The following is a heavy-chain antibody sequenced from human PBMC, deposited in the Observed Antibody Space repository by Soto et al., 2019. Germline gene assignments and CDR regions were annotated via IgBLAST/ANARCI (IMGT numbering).Heavy chain of an antibody. Sequence: QVQLVESGGGVVQPGRSLRLSCEASGFTFSGYGMHWVRQAPGKGLEWVAVISYYGTNEYYEDSVKGRFTISRDNSKNTLYLQMNSLRIEDTAVYFCAKEDPSWRYPLDHWGQGSQVTVSS. CDR1: GFTFSGYG. J-gene: IGHJ4*02. CDR2: ISYYGTNE. D-gene: IGHD3-3*01. V-gene: IGHV3-30*18. CDR3: AKEDPSWRYPLDH.